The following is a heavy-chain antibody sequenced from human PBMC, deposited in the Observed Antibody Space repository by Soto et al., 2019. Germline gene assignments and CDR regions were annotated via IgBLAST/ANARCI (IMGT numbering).Heavy chain of an antibody. Sequence: HPGGSLRLSCAASGFTFSTYSMNWVRQAPGKGLEWVSYISSSSNTIYYADSVKGRFTISRDNAKNSLYLQMNSLRAEDAAVYYCARRLTSGWYWEYWGQGTLVTVSS. J-gene: IGHJ4*02. CDR1: GFTFSTYS. D-gene: IGHD6-19*01. V-gene: IGHV3-48*01. CDR2: ISSSSNTI. CDR3: ARRLTSGWYWEY.